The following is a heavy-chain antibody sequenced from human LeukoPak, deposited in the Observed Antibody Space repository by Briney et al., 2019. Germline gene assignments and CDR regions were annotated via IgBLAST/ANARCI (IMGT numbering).Heavy chain of an antibody. J-gene: IGHJ2*01. V-gene: IGHV3-23*01. CDR1: GFTFSTYA. CDR2: ISNSGTGT. Sequence: QSGGSLRLSCAASGFTFSTYAMSWVRQAPGKGLEWVSAISNSGTGTTYADSVKGRFTISRDNSKNTLYLQMNTLRAEDTALYFCAKSRGSWYFDLWGRGALVTVSS. CDR3: AKSRGSWYFDL.